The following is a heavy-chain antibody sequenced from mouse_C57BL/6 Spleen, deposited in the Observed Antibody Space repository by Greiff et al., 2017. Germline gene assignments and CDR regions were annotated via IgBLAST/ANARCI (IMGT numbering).Heavy chain of an antibody. CDR1: GSNIKNTY. Sequence: EVQLQQSVAELVRPGASVKLSFTASGSNIKNTYMPWVKQRPEQGLEWIGRIEPANGNTQYALQFQGKATITADTSPNTAYLQLSSLTSEDTAIYYCALIYYGSSYGAMDYWGQGTSVTVSS. D-gene: IGHD1-1*01. J-gene: IGHJ4*01. CDR2: IEPANGNT. V-gene: IGHV14-3*01. CDR3: ALIYYGSSYGAMDY.